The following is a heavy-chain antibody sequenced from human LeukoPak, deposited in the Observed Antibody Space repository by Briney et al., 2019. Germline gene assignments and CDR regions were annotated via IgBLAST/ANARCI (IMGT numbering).Heavy chain of an antibody. CDR3: ARGPITEDGTFHSPNA. D-gene: IGHD1-1*01. V-gene: IGHV4-34*01. CDR2: ITERGST. CDR1: GGSFSGHY. Sequence: PSETLSLTCAVSGGSFSGHYWSWIRQSPGKGLEWIGEITERGSTNYNPSLKSRVTISRDTSKNHCSLKVSSVTAADTAVYYCARGPITEDGTFHSPNAWGQGTLVTVSS. J-gene: IGHJ5*02.